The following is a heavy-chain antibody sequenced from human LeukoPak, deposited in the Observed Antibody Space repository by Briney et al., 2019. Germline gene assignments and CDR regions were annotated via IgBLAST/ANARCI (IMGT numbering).Heavy chain of an antibody. V-gene: IGHV1-18*01. CDR1: GYTFTSYG. Sequence: GASVKVSCKASGYTFTSYGISWVRQAPGQGLEWMGWISAYNGNTNYAQKLQGRVTITTDTSTSTAYMELRSLRSDDTAVYYCARDMVVGVAAVHDAFDIWGQGTMVTVSS. D-gene: IGHD2-15*01. CDR3: ARDMVVGVAAVHDAFDI. J-gene: IGHJ3*02. CDR2: ISAYNGNT.